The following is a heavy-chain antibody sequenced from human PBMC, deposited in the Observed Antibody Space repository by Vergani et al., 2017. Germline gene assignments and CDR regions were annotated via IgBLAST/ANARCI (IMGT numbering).Heavy chain of an antibody. CDR3: ARDSVELGNHGYFDY. CDR2: IIPIFGTA. CDR1: GGTFSSNS. D-gene: IGHD1-14*01. V-gene: IGHV1-69*13. Sequence: QGQLAQSGAEVKKPGSSVKVSCKASGGTFSSNSISWVRQAPGQGLEWMGRIIPIFGTANYAQKFQGRVTITADESTSTAYMELSSLRSEDTAVYYCARDSVELGNHGYFDYWGQGTLVTVSS. J-gene: IGHJ4*02.